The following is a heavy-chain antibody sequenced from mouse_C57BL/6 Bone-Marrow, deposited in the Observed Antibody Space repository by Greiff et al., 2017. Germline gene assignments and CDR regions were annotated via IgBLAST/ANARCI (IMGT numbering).Heavy chain of an antibody. J-gene: IGHJ4*01. V-gene: IGHV1-81*01. CDR3: TRGNYYAMDY. CDR1: GYTFTSYG. Sequence: QVQLQQSGAELARPGASVKLSCKASGYTFTSYGISWVKQRTGPGLEWIGEIYPRSGNTYYNEKFKGKATLTADKSSSTADMELRSLTSEDSAVYFCTRGNYYAMDYWGQGTSVTVSS. CDR2: IYPRSGNT. D-gene: IGHD2-1*01.